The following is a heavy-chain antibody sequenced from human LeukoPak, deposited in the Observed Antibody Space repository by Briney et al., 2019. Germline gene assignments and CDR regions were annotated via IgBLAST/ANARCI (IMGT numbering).Heavy chain of an antibody. D-gene: IGHD4-17*01. CDR1: GYTFTICH. CDR2: INPSAGYT. Sequence: ASVMVSFKASGYTFTICHMHWVRQAPGQGLEWMGIINPSAGYTTYAQKFQGRVTMTRDTSTSTVYMELSSLRSEDTAVYFCARDLYGDYFFDYWGQGTLVTVSP. V-gene: IGHV1-46*01. J-gene: IGHJ4*02. CDR3: ARDLYGDYFFDY.